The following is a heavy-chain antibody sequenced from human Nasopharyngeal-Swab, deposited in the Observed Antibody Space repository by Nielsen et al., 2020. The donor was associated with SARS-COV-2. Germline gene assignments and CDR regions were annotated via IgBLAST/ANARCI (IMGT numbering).Heavy chain of an antibody. V-gene: IGHV4-61*01. Sequence: SETLSLTCTVSGGSVSSGSYYWSWIRQPPGKGLEWIGYIYYSGSTNYNPSLKSRVTISVDTSKNQFSLKLSSVTAADTAVYYCARQERGSGYSDAFDIWGQGTMVTVSS. D-gene: IGHD3-22*01. CDR3: ARQERGSGYSDAFDI. CDR2: IYYSGST. J-gene: IGHJ3*02. CDR1: GGSVSSGSYY.